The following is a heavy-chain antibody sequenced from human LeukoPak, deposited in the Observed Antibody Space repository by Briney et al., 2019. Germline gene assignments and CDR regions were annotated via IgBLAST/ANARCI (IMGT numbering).Heavy chain of an antibody. CDR2: ISYDGSNK. V-gene: IGHV3-30*18. CDR3: AKDKMDYYDSSGYYDWFDP. Sequence: GRSLRLSCAASGFTFSSYGMHWVRQAPGKGLEWVAVISYDGSNKYYADSVKGRFTISRDNSKNTLYLQMNSLRAEDTAVYYCAKDKMDYYDSSGYYDWFDPWGQGTLVTVSS. D-gene: IGHD3-22*01. J-gene: IGHJ5*02. CDR1: GFTFSSYG.